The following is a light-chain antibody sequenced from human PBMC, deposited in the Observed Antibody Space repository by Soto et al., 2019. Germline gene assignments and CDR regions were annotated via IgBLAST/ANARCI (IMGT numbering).Light chain of an antibody. CDR3: MQATQLRT. V-gene: IGKV2-24*01. CDR2: KVS. CDR1: QSLVASDGNMY. Sequence: EIVMTQTPLFLPVTLGQPASISCKSSQSLVASDGNMYLNWLHQRPGQPPRLLIYKVSKRFSGVTDRCSGSGAGTDFTLHISRVEAEDVGIYFCMQATQLRTFGQGTRLEI. J-gene: IGKJ5*01.